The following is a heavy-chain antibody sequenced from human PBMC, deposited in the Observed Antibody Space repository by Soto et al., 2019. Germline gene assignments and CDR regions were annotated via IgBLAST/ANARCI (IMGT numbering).Heavy chain of an antibody. CDR2: MYHSGST. V-gene: IGHV4-30-2*01. CDR1: GGSISSGGYS. J-gene: IGHJ4*02. CDR3: ARSMTTVVTLDY. D-gene: IGHD4-17*01. Sequence: PSETLSLTCVVSGGSISSGGYSWSWIRQPPGKGLEWIGYMYHSGSTYYNPSLKSRVTISVDTSKNQFSLKLSSVTAADTAVYYCARSMTTVVTLDYWGQGTLVTVSS.